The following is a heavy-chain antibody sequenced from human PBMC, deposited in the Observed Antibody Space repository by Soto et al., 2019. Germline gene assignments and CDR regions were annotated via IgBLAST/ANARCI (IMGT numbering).Heavy chain of an antibody. CDR2: IYYSGST. CDR1: GGSISSSSYY. D-gene: IGHD2-2*01. V-gene: IGHV4-39*01. J-gene: IGHJ4*02. CDR3: ARLEYQDGYKVE. Sequence: SETLSLTCTVSGGSISSSSYYWGWIRQPPGKGLEWIGSIYYSGSTYYNPSLKSRVTISVDTSKNQFSLKLSSVTAADTAVYYCARLEYQDGYKVEWGQGTLVTVSS.